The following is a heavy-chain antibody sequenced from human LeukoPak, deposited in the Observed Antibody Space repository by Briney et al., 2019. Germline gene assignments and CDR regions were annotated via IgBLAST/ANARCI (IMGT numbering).Heavy chain of an antibody. D-gene: IGHD3-3*01. J-gene: IGHJ4*02. CDR3: ASVLRFLEGLLDY. CDR1: GGTFSSYA. CDR2: IIPIFGTA. V-gene: IGHV1-69*05. Sequence: SVKVSCKASGGTFSSYAISWVRQAPGQGLEWMGGIIPIFGTANYAQKFQGRVTITTDESTSTAYMELSSLRSEDTAVYYCASVLRFLEGLLDYWGQGTLVTVSS.